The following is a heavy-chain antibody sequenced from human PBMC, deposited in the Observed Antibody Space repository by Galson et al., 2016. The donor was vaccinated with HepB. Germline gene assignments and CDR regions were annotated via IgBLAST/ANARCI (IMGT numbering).Heavy chain of an antibody. Sequence: SLRLSCAASGFTFSNYGIHWVRQAPGKGLEWVAVIWHDGSKEKYADSVRGRFTISRDNSKNTLYLEMNSLKAEDTALYYCARYVGNWGAFDYWGQGTLVTVSS. J-gene: IGHJ4*02. CDR3: ARYVGNWGAFDY. CDR2: IWHDGSKE. V-gene: IGHV3-33*01. CDR1: GFTFSNYG. D-gene: IGHD4-23*01.